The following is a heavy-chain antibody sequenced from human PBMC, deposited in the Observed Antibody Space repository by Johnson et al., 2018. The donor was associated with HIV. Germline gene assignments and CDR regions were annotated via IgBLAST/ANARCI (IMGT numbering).Heavy chain of an antibody. D-gene: IGHD6-6*01. V-gene: IGHV3-30*04. CDR2: ISYDGSNK. CDR1: GFTFSSYA. CDR3: ARDSEIAARRKRGAFDI. Sequence: QVQLVESGGGVVQPGRSLRLSCAASGFTFSSYAIHWVRQAPGEGLEWVAVISYDGSNKYYADSVKGRFTISRDNSKNTLYLQMNSLRAEDTAVYYCARDSEIAARRKRGAFDIWGQGTMVTVSS. J-gene: IGHJ3*02.